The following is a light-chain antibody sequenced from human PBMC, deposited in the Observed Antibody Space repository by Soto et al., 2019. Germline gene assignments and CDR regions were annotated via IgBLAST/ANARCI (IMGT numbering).Light chain of an antibody. J-gene: IGKJ2*01. CDR2: AAS. V-gene: IGKV1-39*01. CDR1: QSISSY. Sequence: DIQMTQSPSSVSASVGDRVTITCRASQSISSYLNWYQQKPGKAPKLLIYAASSLQSGVPSRFSGSGSGTDFTLTISSLQPEDFATYYCQQSYSTPVFGQGTKLEIK. CDR3: QQSYSTPV.